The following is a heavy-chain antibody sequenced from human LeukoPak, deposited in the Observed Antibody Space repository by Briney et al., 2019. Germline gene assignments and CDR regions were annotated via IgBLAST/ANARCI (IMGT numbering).Heavy chain of an antibody. J-gene: IGHJ4*02. CDR1: GFTFSSYG. V-gene: IGHV3-23*01. CDR3: AKPWREDGDYWSFNY. D-gene: IGHD4-17*01. CDR2: LSGSGGST. Sequence: PGGSLRLSCAASGFTFSSYGMHWVRQAPGKGLEWVSGLSGSGGSTYYADSVKGRFTISRDNSKNTLYLQMSSLRAEDTAIYYCAKPWREDGDYWSFNYWGQGTLVTVSS.